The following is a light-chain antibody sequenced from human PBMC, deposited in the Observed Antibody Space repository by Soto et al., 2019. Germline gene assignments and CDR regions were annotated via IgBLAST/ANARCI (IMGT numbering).Light chain of an antibody. Sequence: DIQMTQSPSTLSASVGGRVTITCRASQSISVWLAWYQQKPGKAPKPLIDKASSLESGVPSRFSGSGSAKEFTLTSSSLQPDDFATYFCQQYHSFSRTFGPGTRVEI. CDR3: QQYHSFSRT. J-gene: IGKJ1*01. CDR2: KAS. CDR1: QSISVW. V-gene: IGKV1-5*03.